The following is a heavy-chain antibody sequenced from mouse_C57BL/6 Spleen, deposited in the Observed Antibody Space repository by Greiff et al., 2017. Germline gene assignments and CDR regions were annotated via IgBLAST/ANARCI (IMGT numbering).Heavy chain of an antibody. D-gene: IGHD2-4*01. Sequence: QVQLQQPGAELVKPGASVKLSCKASGYTFTSYWMQWVKQRPGQGLEWIGEIDPSDSYTNYNQKFKGKATLTVDTSSSTAYMQLSSLTSEDSAVYYCARSIDYDDYWGKGTTLTVSA. J-gene: IGHJ2*01. CDR1: GYTFTSYW. V-gene: IGHV1-50*01. CDR2: IDPSDSYT. CDR3: ARSIDYDDY.